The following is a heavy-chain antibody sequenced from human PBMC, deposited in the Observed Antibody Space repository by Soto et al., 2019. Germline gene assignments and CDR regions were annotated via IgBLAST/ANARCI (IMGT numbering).Heavy chain of an antibody. Sequence: GGSLRLSCAASGFTFSSYSMNWVRQAPGKGLEWVSYISSSSSTIYYADSVKGRFTISRDNAKNSLYLQMNSLRDEDTAVYYCARAPLGYSYGYSLGYFDYWGQGTLVTVSS. CDR1: GFTFSSYS. V-gene: IGHV3-48*02. CDR2: ISSSSSTI. J-gene: IGHJ4*02. CDR3: ARAPLGYSYGYSLGYFDY. D-gene: IGHD5-18*01.